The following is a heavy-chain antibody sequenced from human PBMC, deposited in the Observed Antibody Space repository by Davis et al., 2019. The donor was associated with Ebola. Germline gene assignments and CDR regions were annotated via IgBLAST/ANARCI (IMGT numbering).Heavy chain of an antibody. J-gene: IGHJ3*02. CDR2: IIPILGIA. CDR3: ARRAGYGRDDAFDI. V-gene: IGHV1-69*04. Sequence: AASVKVSCKASGGTFSSYAISWVRQAPGQGLEWMGRIIPILGIANYAQKFQGRVTITADKSTSTAYMELSSLRSEDTAVYYCARRAGYGRDDAFDIWGQGTMVTVSS. D-gene: IGHD5-18*01. CDR1: GGTFSSYA.